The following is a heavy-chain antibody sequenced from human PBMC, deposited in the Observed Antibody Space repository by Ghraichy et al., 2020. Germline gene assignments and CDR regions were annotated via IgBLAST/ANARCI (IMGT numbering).Heavy chain of an antibody. CDR3: AKDLRGNYYGVLDI. CDR2: ISGSGGST. Sequence: GESLNISCAASGFTFSSYAMSWVRQAPGKGLEWVSAISGSGGSTYYADSVKGRFTISRDNSKNTLYLQMNSLRDEDTAVYFCAKDLRGNYYGVLDIWGQGTMVTVSS. CDR1: GFTFSSYA. V-gene: IGHV3-23*01. D-gene: IGHD1-26*01. J-gene: IGHJ3*02.